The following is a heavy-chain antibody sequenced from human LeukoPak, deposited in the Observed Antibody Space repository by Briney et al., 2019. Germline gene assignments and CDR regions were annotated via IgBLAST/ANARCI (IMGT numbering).Heavy chain of an antibody. CDR3: ARGGLLPNNWFDP. J-gene: IGHJ5*02. D-gene: IGHD2-8*01. CDR1: GGTFSSYA. CDR2: IIPIFGTA. Sequence: SVKVSCKASGGTFSSYAISWVRQAPGQGLEWMGGIIPIFGTANYAQKFQGRVTITTDESTSTAYMELSSLRPEDTAVYYCARGGLLPNNWFDPWGQGTLVTVSS. V-gene: IGHV1-69*05.